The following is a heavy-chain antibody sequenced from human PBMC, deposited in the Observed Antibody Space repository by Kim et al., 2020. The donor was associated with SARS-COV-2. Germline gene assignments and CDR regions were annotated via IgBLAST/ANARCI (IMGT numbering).Heavy chain of an antibody. V-gene: IGHV4-34*01. CDR3: ARLTRYYDSSGYFY. J-gene: IGHJ4*02. Sequence: SETLSLTCAVYGGSFSGYYWSWIRQPPGKGLEWIGEINHSGSTNYNPSLKSRVTISVDSSKNQFSLKLSSVTAADTAVYYCARLTRYYDSSGYFYWGQGTLVTVSS. CDR2: INHSGST. CDR1: GGSFSGYY. D-gene: IGHD3-22*01.